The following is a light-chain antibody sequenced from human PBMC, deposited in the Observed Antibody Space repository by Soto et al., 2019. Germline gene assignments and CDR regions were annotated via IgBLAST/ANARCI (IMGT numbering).Light chain of an antibody. CDR3: QQYNNWPLT. CDR2: GAS. Sequence: EMVMTQSPATLSVSPGERATISGRASQSVSSNLAWYQQTPGQAPRLLIYGASTRATGIPARFSGSRSGTEFTLTISSLQSEDFAVYYCQQYNNWPLTFGGGTKVEIK. V-gene: IGKV3-15*01. J-gene: IGKJ4*01. CDR1: QSVSSN.